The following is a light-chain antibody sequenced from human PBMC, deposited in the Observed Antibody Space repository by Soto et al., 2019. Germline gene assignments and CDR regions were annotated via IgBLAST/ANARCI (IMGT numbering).Light chain of an antibody. CDR2: EVS. Sequence: QSALTQPASVSGSPGQSITISCTGTSSDVGGYNYASWYQQHPGKAPKLIIYEVSNRPSGVSNRFSGSKSGNTASLTISGLQAEDEADYYCSSYTTSSTWVFGGGTKLTVL. J-gene: IGLJ3*02. CDR3: SSYTTSSTWV. V-gene: IGLV2-14*01. CDR1: SSDVGGYNY.